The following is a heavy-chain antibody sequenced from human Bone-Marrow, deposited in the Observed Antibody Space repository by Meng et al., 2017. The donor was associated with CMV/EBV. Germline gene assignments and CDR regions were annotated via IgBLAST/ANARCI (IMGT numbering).Heavy chain of an antibody. D-gene: IGHD4-17*01. CDR2: VFDSGST. Sequence: PLQEAGPGLVTPAETLSLTCAIFGGSGSGRKFYWMWMRQPPGKGLEWIGYVFDSGSTKYNPSLSSRVTISADTSKNQFSLELSSVTAADTAVYYCATDVYGDGLAYLDYWGQGSLVTVSS. V-gene: IGHV4-61*01. CDR1: GGSGSGRKFY. CDR3: ATDVYGDGLAYLDY. J-gene: IGHJ4*02.